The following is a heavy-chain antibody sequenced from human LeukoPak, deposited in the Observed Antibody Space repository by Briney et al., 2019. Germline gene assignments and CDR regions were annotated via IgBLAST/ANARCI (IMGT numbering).Heavy chain of an antibody. J-gene: IGHJ5*02. D-gene: IGHD7-27*01. CDR3: ARDQPGTYTMSST. V-gene: IGHV3-30*19. CDR2: VSGEQTDK. CDR1: GFNIGDYG. Sequence: PGRSLRLSCSASGFNIGDYGINWVRQAPGKGLEWVAFVSGEQTDKYYADSVKGRFTISRDNSRNTLFLEMNSLRPDDTAVYYCARDQPGTYTMSSTWGQGTLVTVSS.